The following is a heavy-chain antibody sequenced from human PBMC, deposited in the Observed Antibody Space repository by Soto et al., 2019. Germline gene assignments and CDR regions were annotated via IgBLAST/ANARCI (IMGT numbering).Heavy chain of an antibody. CDR2: INSYIGNT. Sequence: QVQLVQSGAEVKKPGASVKVSCEASGYTFTIYGVTTYGISWVRQAPGQGLEWMGWINSYIGNTNYAQKFQGTLTMTTDTSTTTPYMELRSREPAATAVYYSARVGWAQSYLYVDAFDYWGQGTLVTVSS. CDR1: GYTFTIYGVTTYG. J-gene: IGHJ4*02. D-gene: IGHD1-26*01. V-gene: IGHV1-18*01. CDR3: ARVGWAQSYLYVDAFDY.